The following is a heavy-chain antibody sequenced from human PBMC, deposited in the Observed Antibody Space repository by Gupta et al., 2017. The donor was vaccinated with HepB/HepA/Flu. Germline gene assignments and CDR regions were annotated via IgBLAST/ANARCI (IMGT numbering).Heavy chain of an antibody. D-gene: IGHD4-23*01. Sequence: QVQLVEYGGGVVQPGRSLRITCATSGFTFSSYGIHWVRQAPGKGLEWVAVRSSDGSHISYVDSVKGRFTISRDNSKNTLYLQMDSLRADDTAVYYCAKGRGATVVTPEFDHWGQGTLVTVSS. V-gene: IGHV3-30*18. CDR3: AKGRGATVVTPEFDH. J-gene: IGHJ4*02. CDR2: RSSDGSHI. CDR1: GFTFSSYG.